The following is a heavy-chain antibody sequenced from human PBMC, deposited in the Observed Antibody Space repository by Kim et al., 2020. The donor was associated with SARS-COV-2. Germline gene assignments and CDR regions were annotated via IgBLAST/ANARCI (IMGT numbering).Heavy chain of an antibody. D-gene: IGHD3-22*01. J-gene: IGHJ4*02. V-gene: IGHV3-21*01. Sequence: DSVKGRSTNSGDNAKNSLYLQMNSLRAEDTAVYYCARDTYYYDSSGYIDYWGQGTLVTVSS. CDR3: ARDTYYYDSSGYIDY.